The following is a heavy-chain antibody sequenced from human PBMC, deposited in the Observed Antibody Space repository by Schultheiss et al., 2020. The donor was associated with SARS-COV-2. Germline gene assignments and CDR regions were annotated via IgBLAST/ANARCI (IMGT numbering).Heavy chain of an antibody. CDR1: GGTFSSYA. CDR2: INPNSGGT. CDR3: ARGRGPFDY. J-gene: IGHJ4*02. D-gene: IGHD3-10*01. V-gene: IGHV1-2*02. Sequence: ASVKVSCKASGGTFSSYAISWVRQAPGQGLEWMGWINPNSGGTNYAQKFQGRVTMTRDTSISTAYMELSSLRSEDTAVYYCARGRGPFDYWGQGTLVTVSS.